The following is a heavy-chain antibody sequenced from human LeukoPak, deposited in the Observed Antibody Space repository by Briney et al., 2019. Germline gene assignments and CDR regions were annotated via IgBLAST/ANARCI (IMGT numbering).Heavy chain of an antibody. D-gene: IGHD4-17*01. CDR1: GGSISSSSYY. CDR2: IYYSGST. Sequence: SETLSLTCTVSGGSISSSSYYWGWIRQPPGKGLEWIGSIYYSGSTYYNPSLKSRVTISVDTSKNQFSLKLSSVTAADTAVYYCARHTVIYYYYMDVWGKGTTVTISS. J-gene: IGHJ6*03. V-gene: IGHV4-39*01. CDR3: ARHTVIYYYYMDV.